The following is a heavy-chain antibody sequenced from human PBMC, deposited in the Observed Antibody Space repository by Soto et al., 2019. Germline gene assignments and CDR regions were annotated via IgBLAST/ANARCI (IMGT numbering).Heavy chain of an antibody. J-gene: IGHJ4*02. D-gene: IGHD3-22*01. CDR2: ISSSGSII. CDR3: ARDLKYDMEVTEY. Sequence: GSLRLECAASGLTLSSYEMTWVRQAPGKGLEWVSYISSSGSIIYYADSVKSRFTISRDNAKNLIYLQMNILRAEDTAVYYWARDLKYDMEVTEYWGQGTLVTVS. CDR1: GLTLSSYE. V-gene: IGHV3-48*03.